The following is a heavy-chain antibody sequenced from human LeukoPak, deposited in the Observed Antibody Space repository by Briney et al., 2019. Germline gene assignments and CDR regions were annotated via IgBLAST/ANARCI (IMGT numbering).Heavy chain of an antibody. V-gene: IGHV1-69*13. Sequence: GASVKVSCKASGGTFSSYAISWVRQSPGQGLEWMGGIIPIFGTANYAQKFQGRVTITADESTSTAYMELSSLRSEDTAVYYCARDRSYSGYDLSHPVDQAFDIWGQGTMVTVSS. D-gene: IGHD5-12*01. CDR3: ARDRSYSGYDLSHPVDQAFDI. CDR1: GGTFSSYA. CDR2: IIPIFGTA. J-gene: IGHJ3*02.